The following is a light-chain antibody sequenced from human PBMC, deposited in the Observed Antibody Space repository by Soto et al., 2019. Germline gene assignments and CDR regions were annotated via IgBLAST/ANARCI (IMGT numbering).Light chain of an antibody. CDR1: QSVGPH. CDR2: GAS. V-gene: IGKV3-15*01. Sequence: ITQAPGTPVVSPGGRVTLLRQAKQSVGPHFAWYQQKPGQAPRLLILGASTRASGIPAKFSGSGSGTEFTLSIGSLQSEDFAIYYCQQYDNWPPRWTFGQGTKVEIK. CDR3: QQYDNWPPRWT. J-gene: IGKJ2*01.